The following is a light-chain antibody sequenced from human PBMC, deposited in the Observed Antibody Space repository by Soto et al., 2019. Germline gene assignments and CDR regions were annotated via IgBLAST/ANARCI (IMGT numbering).Light chain of an antibody. Sequence: QYVGTQPASVSGSTGQSITISWTGTSSDVGGYNYVSWYQQHPGKAPKLMIYEVSNRPSGVSNRFSGSKSGNTASLTISGLQAEDEADYYCSSYTSSSTLVFGTGTKVTAL. CDR3: SSYTSSSTLV. CDR1: SSDVGGYNY. CDR2: EVS. V-gene: IGLV2-14*01. J-gene: IGLJ1*01.